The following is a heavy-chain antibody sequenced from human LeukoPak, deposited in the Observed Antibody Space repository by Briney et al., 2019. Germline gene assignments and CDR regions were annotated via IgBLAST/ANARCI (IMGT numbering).Heavy chain of an antibody. CDR3: ATVHSGDYYDSSGYYYVRTKLFDY. V-gene: IGHV1-24*01. D-gene: IGHD3-22*01. Sequence: ASVKVSCKVSGYTLTGLSMHWVRQAPGKGLEWMGGFDPEDGETIYAQKFQGRVTMTEDTSTDTAYMELSSLRSEDTAVYYCATVHSGDYYDSSGYYYVRTKLFDYWGQGTLVTVSS. CDR1: GYTLTGLS. CDR2: FDPEDGET. J-gene: IGHJ4*02.